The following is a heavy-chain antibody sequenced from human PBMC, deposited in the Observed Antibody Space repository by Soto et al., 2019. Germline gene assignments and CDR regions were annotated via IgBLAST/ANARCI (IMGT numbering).Heavy chain of an antibody. V-gene: IGHV1-2*04. CDR3: ARDASYYYGMDV. CDR2: INPSSGGT. CDR1: GYTFTGYY. J-gene: IGHJ6*02. Sequence: ASVKVSCKASGYTFTGYYVHWVRQAPGQGLEWMGWINPSSGGTNYAQKFQGWVTMTRDTSISTAYMELSRLRSDDTAVYYCARDASYYYGMDVWGQGTTVTVSS.